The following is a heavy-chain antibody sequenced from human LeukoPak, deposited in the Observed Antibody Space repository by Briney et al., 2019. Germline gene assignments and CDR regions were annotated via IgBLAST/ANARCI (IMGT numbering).Heavy chain of an antibody. J-gene: IGHJ4*02. CDR1: GFTFRSYA. D-gene: IGHD6-19*01. CDR2: ISGSGGDT. CDR3: AKTTAGYSSGRYPGWPVDY. V-gene: IGHV3-23*01. Sequence: GGSLRLSCAASGFTFRSYAIYWVRQAPGKGLEWVSGISGSGGDTYFADSVKGRFTISRDNSKSTVFLQMDSLRAEDTAVYYRAKTTAGYSSGRYPGWPVDYWGQGTLVTVSS.